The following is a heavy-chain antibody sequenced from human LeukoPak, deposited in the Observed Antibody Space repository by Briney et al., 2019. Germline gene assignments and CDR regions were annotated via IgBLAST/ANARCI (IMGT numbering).Heavy chain of an antibody. CDR2: INPNSGGT. CDR3: ARDKAVTTEVTQHFQH. J-gene: IGHJ1*01. D-gene: IGHD4-23*01. V-gene: IGHV1-2*02. CDR1: GYTFTGYY. Sequence: ASVKVSCKASGYTFTGYYMHWVRQAPGQGLEWMGWINPNSGGTNYAQKFQGRVTMTRDTSTSTAYMELRSLRSDDTAVYYCARDKAVTTEVTQHFQHWGQGTLVTVSS.